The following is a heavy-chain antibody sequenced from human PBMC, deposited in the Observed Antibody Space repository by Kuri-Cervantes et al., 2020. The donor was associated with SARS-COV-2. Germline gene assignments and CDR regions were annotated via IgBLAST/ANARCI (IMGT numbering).Heavy chain of an antibody. CDR3: ARGDGSGCDY. Sequence: ASVKVSCKASGGTFSSYAINWVRQATGQGLEWMGWMNPNSGNTGYAQKFQGRVTITRNTSISTAYMELSSLRSEDTAVYYCARGDGSGCDYWGQGTLVTVSS. V-gene: IGHV1-8*03. J-gene: IGHJ4*02. CDR1: GGTFSSYA. CDR2: MNPNSGNT. D-gene: IGHD3-3*01.